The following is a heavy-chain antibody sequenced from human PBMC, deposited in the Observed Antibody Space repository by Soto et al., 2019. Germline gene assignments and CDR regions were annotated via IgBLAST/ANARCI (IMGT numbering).Heavy chain of an antibody. CDR2: ITNDGNNE. J-gene: IGHJ6*02. CDR3: AKGGPGGGRDFYYGMDV. CDR1: GFVFSSYG. V-gene: IGHV3-30*02. Sequence: PGGSLRLSCAASGFVFSSYGMHWVRQAPGKGLEWVALITNDGNNEHYRESVKGRFSISRDKSTNTVDLLMNSLRPEDTGTYYCAKGGPGGGRDFYYGMDVWGQGTTVTVSS. D-gene: IGHD1-26*01.